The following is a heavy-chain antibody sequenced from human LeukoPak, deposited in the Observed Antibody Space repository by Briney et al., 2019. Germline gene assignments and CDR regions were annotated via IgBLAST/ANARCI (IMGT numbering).Heavy chain of an antibody. CDR1: GFTFSSYW. CDR3: ARGAQQLASWYFVL. J-gene: IGHJ2*01. V-gene: IGHV3-74*01. CDR2: INSDGSST. D-gene: IGHD6-13*01. Sequence: GGSLRLSCAASGFTFSSYWMHWARHAPGKGLVWVSRINSDGSSTVYADSVKGRFTISRDNAKNTLSLKMNTLRAEDTAVYYCARGAQQLASWYFVLWGRGTLVTVSS.